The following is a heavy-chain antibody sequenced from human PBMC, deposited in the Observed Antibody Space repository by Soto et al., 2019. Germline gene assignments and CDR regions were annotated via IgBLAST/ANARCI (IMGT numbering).Heavy chain of an antibody. V-gene: IGHV3-23*01. CDR3: ANRGPDRPGKYFGG. CDR1: GFTFSNFS. D-gene: IGHD2-2*01. J-gene: IGHJ4*02. CDR2: ISPDGGGT. Sequence: EVQLLESGGGLAQPGGSLRLSCAASGFTFSNFSMSWVRQAPGKGLKWVSTISPDGGGTYHADAMKRRFTISRDNSKNPLFLQMDSMRDEDTAIYYCANRGPDRPGKYFGGWGQGSLVTVSS.